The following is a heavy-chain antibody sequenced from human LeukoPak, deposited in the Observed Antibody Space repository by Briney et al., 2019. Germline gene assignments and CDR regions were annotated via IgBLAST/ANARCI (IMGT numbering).Heavy chain of an antibody. CDR2: IYYSGST. CDR3: ARGLYYYMDV. Sequence: SETLSLTCTVSGGSISSSSYYWGWIRQPPGKGLEWIGSIYYSGSTYYNPSLKSRVTISVDTSKNQFSLKLSSVTAADTAVYYCARGLYYYMDVWGKGTTVTVSS. J-gene: IGHJ6*03. CDR1: GGSISSSSYY. V-gene: IGHV4-39*01.